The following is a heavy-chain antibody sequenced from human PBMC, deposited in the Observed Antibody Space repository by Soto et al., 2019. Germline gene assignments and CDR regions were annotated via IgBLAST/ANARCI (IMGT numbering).Heavy chain of an antibody. Sequence: SLRLSCVTSGFSFSTFWLNWVRQAPGXXRXXXGXIXNKAHSXTTXYAASVKGRFTISRDDSKTSLYLQMNSLKTEDTAVXXXXXXXXXXXASWGQGTQVTVSS. V-gene: IGHV3-72*01. CDR2: IXNKAHSXTT. CDR1: GFSFSTFW. CDR3: XXXXXXXXAS. J-gene: IGHJ4*02.